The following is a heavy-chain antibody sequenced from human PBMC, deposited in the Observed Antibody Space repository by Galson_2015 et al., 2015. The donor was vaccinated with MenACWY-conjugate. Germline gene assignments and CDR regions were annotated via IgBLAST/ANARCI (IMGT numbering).Heavy chain of an antibody. CDR2: IYPRDSDT. Sequence: SGAEVKKPGESLKISCKGSGYSFTTYWIAWVRQMPGKGLEWMGIIYPRDSDTRYSPSFQGQVTISVDKSISTAYLQWSSLKASDTAMYHCATSDSRASFDYWGQGTLVTVSS. CDR1: GYSFTTYW. J-gene: IGHJ4*02. D-gene: IGHD2-15*01. CDR3: ATSDSRASFDY. V-gene: IGHV5-51*01.